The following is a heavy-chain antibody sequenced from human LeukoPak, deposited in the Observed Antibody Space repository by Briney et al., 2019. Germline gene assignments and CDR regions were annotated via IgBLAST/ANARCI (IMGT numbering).Heavy chain of an antibody. J-gene: IGHJ4*02. V-gene: IGHV1-69*01. Sequence: SVKVSCKASGDTFSRYGISCVRQAPGQGLEWMGGIIPLFGTPNYAQKFQGRVTITADESTSTVYMELNSLRFEDTAVYYCAREWNYETNGYFFYYWGQGTLVTVSS. D-gene: IGHD3-22*01. CDR2: IIPLFGTP. CDR1: GDTFSRYG. CDR3: AREWNYETNGYFFYY.